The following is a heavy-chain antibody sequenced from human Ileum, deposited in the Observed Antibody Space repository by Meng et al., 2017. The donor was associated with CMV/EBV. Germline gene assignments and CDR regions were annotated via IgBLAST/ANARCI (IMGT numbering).Heavy chain of an antibody. Sequence: SETLSLTCTVSGYSISSGYYWGWIRQPPGKGLEWIGSIYHSGSTYYNPSLKSRVTISVDTSKNQFSLKLSSVTAADTAVYYCAREGTVRPDYWGQGTLVTVSS. D-gene: IGHD2-8*02. CDR3: AREGTVRPDY. CDR2: IYHSGST. V-gene: IGHV4-38-2*02. CDR1: GYSISSGYY. J-gene: IGHJ4*02.